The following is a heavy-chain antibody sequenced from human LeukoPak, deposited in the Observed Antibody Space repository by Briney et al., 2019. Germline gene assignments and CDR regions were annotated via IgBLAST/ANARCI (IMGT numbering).Heavy chain of an antibody. V-gene: IGHV4-59*01. CDR1: GGSISSYY. Sequence: NPSETLSLTCTVSGGSISSYYWSWIRQPPGKGLEWIGYIYYSGSANYNPSLKSRVTISVDTSKNQFSLKLSSVTAADTAVYYCARDDTYYYDSSGTRGMAFDIWGQGTMVTVSS. D-gene: IGHD3-22*01. CDR3: ARDDTYYYDSSGTRGMAFDI. CDR2: IYYSGSA. J-gene: IGHJ3*02.